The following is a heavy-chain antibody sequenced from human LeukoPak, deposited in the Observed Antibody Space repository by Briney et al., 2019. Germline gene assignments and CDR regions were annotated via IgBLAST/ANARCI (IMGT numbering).Heavy chain of an antibody. D-gene: IGHD3-22*01. CDR2: IYYSGST. V-gene: IGHV4-31*03. Sequence: SQTLSLTCTVSGGSISSGGYYWSWIRQHPGKGLEWIGYIYYSGSTYYNPSPKSRVTISVDTSKNQFSLKLSSVTAADTAVYYCARDRDPYYDSSGYYHAFDIWGQGTMVTVSS. CDR3: ARDRDPYYDSSGYYHAFDI. CDR1: GGSISSGGYY. J-gene: IGHJ3*02.